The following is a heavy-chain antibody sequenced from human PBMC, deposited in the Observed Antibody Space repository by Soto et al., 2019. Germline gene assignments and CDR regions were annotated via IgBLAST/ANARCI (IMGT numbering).Heavy chain of an antibody. Sequence: QVQLVESGGGVVQPGRSLRLSCAASGFTFSSYAMHWVRQAPGKGLEWVAVISYDGSNKYYADSVKGRFTISRDNSKNTLYRQMNSLRAEDTAVYYCARDRPSSSWYGGHDYWGQGTLVTVSS. CDR3: ARDRPSSSWYGGHDY. CDR1: GFTFSSYA. D-gene: IGHD6-13*01. V-gene: IGHV3-30-3*01. J-gene: IGHJ4*02. CDR2: ISYDGSNK.